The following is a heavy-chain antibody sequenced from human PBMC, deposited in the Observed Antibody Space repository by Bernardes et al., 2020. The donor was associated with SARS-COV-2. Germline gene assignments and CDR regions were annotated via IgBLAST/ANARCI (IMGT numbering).Heavy chain of an antibody. V-gene: IGHV4-39*01. CDR1: GGSISSSDYY. Sequence: SETLSLTCTVSGGSISSSDYYWGWIRQPTGKGLEWIGLIFYSGNTYYNPSLKSRVTISVDTSKNQFSLKLNSVTAADTAVYFCARQELHPLGYFYGFDVWGRGTTVTVSS. D-gene: IGHD1-26*01. J-gene: IGHJ6*02. CDR3: ARQELHPLGYFYGFDV. CDR2: IFYSGNT.